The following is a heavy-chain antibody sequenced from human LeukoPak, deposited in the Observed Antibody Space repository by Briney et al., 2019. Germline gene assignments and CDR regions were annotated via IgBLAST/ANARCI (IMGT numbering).Heavy chain of an antibody. D-gene: IGHD2-15*01. CDR2: IPHSGGGT. V-gene: IGHV3-23*01. J-gene: IGHJ4*02. CDR1: GFKFSLYE. CDR3: ARDRDSLYYFDY. Sequence: GGSLRLSCAASGFKFSLYEMNWVRQAPGKGLEWVSAIPHSGGGTYYADSVRGRFTISRDNSKNTLYLQMNSLRAEDTAVYYCARDRDSLYYFDYWGQGTLVTVSS.